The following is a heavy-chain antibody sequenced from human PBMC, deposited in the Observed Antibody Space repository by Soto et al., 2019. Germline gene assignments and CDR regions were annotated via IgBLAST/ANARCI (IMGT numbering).Heavy chain of an antibody. CDR2: IWYDGSNK. Sequence: GGSLRLSCAASGFTFSSYGMHWVRQAPGKGLEWVAVIWYDGSNKYYADSVKGRFTISRDNSKNTLYLQMNSLRAEDTAVYYCARDATTVTQYYMDVWGKGTTVTVSS. CDR1: GFTFSSYG. CDR3: ARDATTVTQYYMDV. D-gene: IGHD4-4*01. V-gene: IGHV3-33*01. J-gene: IGHJ6*03.